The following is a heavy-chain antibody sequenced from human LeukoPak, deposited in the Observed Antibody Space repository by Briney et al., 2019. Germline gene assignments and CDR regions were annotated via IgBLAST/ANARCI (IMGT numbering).Heavy chain of an antibody. CDR3: ARGATADTRHLDY. CDR2: ISRGSDDI. D-gene: IGHD2-21*02. CDR1: AFTFSSYS. J-gene: IGHJ4*02. V-gene: IGHV3-21*01. Sequence: GGSLRLSCAASAFTFSSYSMHWVRQAPGKGLEWVSIISRGSDDIHYADSVKGRFTISRDNARNSLYLQMDSLRDEDTAVYYCARGATADTRHLDYWGQGTLVTVSP.